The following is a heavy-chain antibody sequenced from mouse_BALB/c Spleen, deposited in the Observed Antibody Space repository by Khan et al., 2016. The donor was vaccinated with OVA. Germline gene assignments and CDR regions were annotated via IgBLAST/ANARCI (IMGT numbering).Heavy chain of an antibody. V-gene: IGHV5-6*01. CDR2: MSSGGDYT. Sequence: EVELVESGGDLVKPGGSLKLSCAVSGFTFSSYSMSWVRQIPDKRLEWVATMSSGGDYTYYPDSVKGRFTISRDNAKTTLYLQMSSLKSEDTSMYYCESHLTGSFAYWGQGTLVTVSA. D-gene: IGHD4-1*01. J-gene: IGHJ3*01. CDR1: GFTFSSYS. CDR3: ESHLTGSFAY.